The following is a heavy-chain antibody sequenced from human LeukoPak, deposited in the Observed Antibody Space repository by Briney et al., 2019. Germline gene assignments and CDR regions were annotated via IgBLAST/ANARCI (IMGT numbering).Heavy chain of an antibody. CDR3: AKDRGFKAAAGTDY. J-gene: IGHJ4*02. CDR2: ISRSGVST. V-gene: IGHV3-23*01. D-gene: IGHD6-13*01. CDR1: GFTFISYA. Sequence: GGSLRLSCAAPGFTFISYAMSWVRQAPGKGLKWVSAISRSGVSTYYADSVNGRFTISRDNSKNTLYLQMNSPRAGDSAVYYCAKDRGFKAAAGTDYWGQGTLVTVSS.